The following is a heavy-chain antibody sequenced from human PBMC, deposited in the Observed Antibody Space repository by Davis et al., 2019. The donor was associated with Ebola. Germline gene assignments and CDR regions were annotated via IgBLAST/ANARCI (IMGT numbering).Heavy chain of an antibody. CDR3: ARGWLRAGMDV. V-gene: IGHV6-1*01. CDR2: TYYSSKWYK. Sequence: HSQTLSLTCDISGDSVSSNSGAWNWIRQSPSRALPWLASTYYSSKWYKDYAVSVKSRITINLDTSKNQFSLQLNSVTPEDTAGYYCARGWLRAGMDVWGEGTTVTVSS. D-gene: IGHD5-18*01. CDR1: GDSVSSNSGA. J-gene: IGHJ6*04.